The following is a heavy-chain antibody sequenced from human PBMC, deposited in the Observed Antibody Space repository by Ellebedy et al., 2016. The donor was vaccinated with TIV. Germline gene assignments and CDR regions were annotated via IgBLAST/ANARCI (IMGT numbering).Heavy chain of an antibody. D-gene: IGHD1-26*01. CDR2: VSYDGASK. CDR3: ARGYSSGTYWYYFDN. CDR1: GFTFSSYG. V-gene: IGHV3-30*03. J-gene: IGHJ4*02. Sequence: GESLKISCAASGFTFSSYGIHWFRQAPGKGLEWVAVVSYDGASKYYADSVKGRFTISRDNSKSTLYLQMNSLRAEDTAVYYCARGYSSGTYWYYFDNWGQGTLVTVSP.